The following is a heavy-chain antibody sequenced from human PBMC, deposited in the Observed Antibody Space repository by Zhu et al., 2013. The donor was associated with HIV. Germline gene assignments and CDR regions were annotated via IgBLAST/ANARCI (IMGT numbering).Heavy chain of an antibody. D-gene: IGHD3-10*01. CDR3: ATLGTGDGISLVRDRKYYFDY. J-gene: IGHJ4*02. CDR1: GGTFSSYA. Sequence: QVQLVQSGAEVKKPGSSVKVSCKASGGTFSSYAISWVRQAPGQGLEWMGGIIPIFGTANYAQKFQGRVTITADKSTSTAYMELSSLRSEDTAVYYCATLGTGDGISLVRDRKYYFDYWGQGTVVTVSS. CDR2: IIPIFGTA. V-gene: IGHV1-69*06.